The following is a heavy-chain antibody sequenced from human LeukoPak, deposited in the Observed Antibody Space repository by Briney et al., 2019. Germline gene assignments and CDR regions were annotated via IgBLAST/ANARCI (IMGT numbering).Heavy chain of an antibody. J-gene: IGHJ6*02. Sequence: GGSLRLSCAASGFTFNSYAMSWVRQAPGKGLEWVSALSGNGGSTYYADSVKGRFTISRDNSKNTLFLQMNSLRAEDTAVYYCAKGFEYYYYNMDVWGQGTTVTVSS. CDR1: GFTFNSYA. CDR2: LSGNGGST. D-gene: IGHD3-9*01. CDR3: AKGFEYYYYNMDV. V-gene: IGHV3-23*01.